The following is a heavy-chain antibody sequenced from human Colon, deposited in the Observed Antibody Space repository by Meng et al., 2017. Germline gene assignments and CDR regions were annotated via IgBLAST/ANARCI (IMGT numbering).Heavy chain of an antibody. CDR1: GGSFSGYY. V-gene: IGHV4-34*01. CDR2: INHSGTT. CDR3: ARGLFSRLRSLWFDP. J-gene: IGHJ5*02. Sequence: QVHLPQWGAGLLDPSEPLSLTCAVYGGSFSGYYWSWIRQPPGKGLEWIGEINHSGTTNFNPSLESRVTISIDTSKNQISLNVTSLTAADTAVYYCARGLFSRLRSLWFDPWGQGTLVTVSS. D-gene: IGHD2/OR15-2a*01.